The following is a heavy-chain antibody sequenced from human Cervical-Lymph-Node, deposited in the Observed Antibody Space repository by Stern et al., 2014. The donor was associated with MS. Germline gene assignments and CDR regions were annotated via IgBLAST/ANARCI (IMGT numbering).Heavy chain of an antibody. CDR1: GYSFTSYW. V-gene: IGHV5-51*03. D-gene: IGHD1-7*01. J-gene: IGHJ4*02. CDR2: IYPGDGDT. Sequence: EVQLVQSGAEVKKPGASLKISCKASGYSFTSYWIGWVRQTPGQGLEWMGIIYPGDGDTRYSPSFQGQVTITTDTSTSTAYLQWSSLKASDAAMYYCARGGNYSPTDYWGQGTLVTVSS. CDR3: ARGGNYSPTDY.